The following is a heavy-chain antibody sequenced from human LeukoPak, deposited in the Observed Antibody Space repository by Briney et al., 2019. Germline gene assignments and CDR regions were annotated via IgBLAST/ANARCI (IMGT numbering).Heavy chain of an antibody. Sequence: SETLSLTCTVSGGSISSGSYYWSWIRQPPGKGLEWIGYIYYSGSTSYNPSLKSRVTISVDTSKNQISLKVRSVTAADTAVYYCARAIYDSSGYYYWFDPWGQGTLVTVSS. D-gene: IGHD3-22*01. CDR3: ARAIYDSSGYYYWFDP. V-gene: IGHV4-61*01. J-gene: IGHJ5*02. CDR2: IYYSGST. CDR1: GGSISSGSYY.